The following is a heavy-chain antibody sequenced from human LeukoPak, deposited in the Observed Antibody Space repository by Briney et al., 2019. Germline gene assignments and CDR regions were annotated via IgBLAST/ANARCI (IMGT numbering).Heavy chain of an antibody. CDR3: AGGHIVVVPAAIWLFDY. D-gene: IGHD2-2*01. CDR1: GGSISSSSYY. Sequence: LETLSLTCTVSGGSISSSSYYWGWIRQPPGKGLEWIGSIYYSGSTYYNPSLKSRVTISVDTSKNQSSLKLSSVTAADTAVYYCAGGHIVVVPAAIWLFDYWGQGTLVTVSS. V-gene: IGHV4-39*07. J-gene: IGHJ4*02. CDR2: IYYSGST.